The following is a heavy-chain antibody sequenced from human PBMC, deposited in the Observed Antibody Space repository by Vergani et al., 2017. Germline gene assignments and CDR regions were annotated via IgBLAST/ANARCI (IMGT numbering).Heavy chain of an antibody. CDR1: GFTFSTYA. V-gene: IGHV3-23*01. CDR3: VKDAGSYENFFDS. D-gene: IGHD1-26*01. Sequence: EVQLLESGGSLKQPGGSVRLSCAASGFTFSTYAMHWVRQAPGKGLEWVSALTGGGGSTYYADSFKGLFILSRDNSRDTLYLQMNSLIPEDTATYYCVKDAGSYENFFDSWGQGTLVTVSS. J-gene: IGHJ4*02. CDR2: LTGGGGST.